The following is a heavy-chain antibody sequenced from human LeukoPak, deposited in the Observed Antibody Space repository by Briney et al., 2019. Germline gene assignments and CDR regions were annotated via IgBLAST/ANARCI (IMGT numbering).Heavy chain of an antibody. J-gene: IGHJ3*02. CDR1: GGSFSGYY. V-gene: IGHV4-34*01. CDR2: INQSGST. D-gene: IGHD6-6*01. Sequence: SETLSLTCAVYGGSFSGYYWSWIRQPPGKGLEWLGEINQSGSTKYNPSLKSRLTISVDTSKNQFSLKLSSVTAADTAVYYCARVPIAARPVWNALDIWGQGTMVTVSS. CDR3: ARVPIAARPVWNALDI.